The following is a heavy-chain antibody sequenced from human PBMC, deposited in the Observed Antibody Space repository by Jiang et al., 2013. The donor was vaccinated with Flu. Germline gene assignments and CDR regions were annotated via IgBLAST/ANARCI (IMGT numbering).Heavy chain of an antibody. J-gene: IGHJ3*02. D-gene: IGHD3-16*02. Sequence: SGAEVKKPGASVKVSCKASGYTFTSYHMHWVRQAPGQGLEWMGAINRSGGSTTYAQKFQGRVTITADDSTTTVYMELSSLRSEDTAVYFCARPQGRLIVMGAFDSWGQGTSGHRLF. CDR3: ARPQGRLIVMGAFDS. V-gene: IGHV1-46*01. CDR1: GYTFTSYH. CDR2: INRSGGST.